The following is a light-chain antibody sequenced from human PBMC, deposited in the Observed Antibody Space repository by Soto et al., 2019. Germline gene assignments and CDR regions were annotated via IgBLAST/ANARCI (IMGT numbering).Light chain of an antibody. CDR1: QSVSSSY. Sequence: EIVLTQSPGTLSLSPGERATLSCRASQSVSSSYLAWYQQKPGQAPRLLIYGASSRATGIPDRFSGSGSGTGFTLTISRLEPEDFAVYYCQQYGSSPLTFGGGTRWIS. CDR3: QQYGSSPLT. CDR2: GAS. J-gene: IGKJ4*01. V-gene: IGKV3-20*01.